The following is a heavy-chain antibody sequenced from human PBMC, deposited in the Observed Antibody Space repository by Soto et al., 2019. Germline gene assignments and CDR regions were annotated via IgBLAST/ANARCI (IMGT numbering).Heavy chain of an antibody. J-gene: IGHJ4*02. CDR1: GGSFSGYY. V-gene: IGHV4-34*01. D-gene: IGHD3-22*01. Sequence: SETLSLTCAVYGGSFSGYYWSWIRQPPGKGLEWIGEINHSGSTNYNPSLKSRVTISVDTSKNQFSLKLSSVTAADTAVYYCARLQGIHYYDSSGYLFFGYWGQGTLVTVSS. CDR3: ARLQGIHYYDSSGYLFFGY. CDR2: INHSGST.